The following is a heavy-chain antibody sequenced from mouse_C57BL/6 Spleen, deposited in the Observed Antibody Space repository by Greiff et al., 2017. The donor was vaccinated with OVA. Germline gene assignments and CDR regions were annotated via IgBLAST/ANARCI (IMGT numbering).Heavy chain of an antibody. Sequence: QVQLQQPGAELVRPGSSVKLSCKASGYTFTSYWMHWVKQRPIQGLDWIGNIDPSDSETHYNQKFKDKATLTVDKSSSTAYMQLSSLTSEDSAVYYCARAYSSWFAYWGQGTLVTVSA. J-gene: IGHJ3*01. CDR3: ARAYSSWFAY. V-gene: IGHV1-52*01. CDR2: IDPSDSET. CDR1: GYTFTSYW. D-gene: IGHD1-1*01.